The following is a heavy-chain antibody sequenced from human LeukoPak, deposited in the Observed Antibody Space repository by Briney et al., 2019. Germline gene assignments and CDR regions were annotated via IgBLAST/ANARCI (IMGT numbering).Heavy chain of an antibody. CDR3: ARALGYGDYGDNYYFDY. Sequence: SETLPLTCTVSGGSISSYYWSWIRQPPGKGLEWIGYIYYSGSTNYNPSLKSRVTISVDTSKNQFSLKLSSVTAADTAVYYCARALGYGDYGDNYYFDYWGQGTLVTVSS. V-gene: IGHV4-59*01. J-gene: IGHJ4*02. CDR1: GGSISSYY. D-gene: IGHD4-17*01. CDR2: IYYSGST.